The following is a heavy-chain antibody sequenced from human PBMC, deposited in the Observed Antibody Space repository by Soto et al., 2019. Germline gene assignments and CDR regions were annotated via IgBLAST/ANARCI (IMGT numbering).Heavy chain of an antibody. J-gene: IGHJ6*02. CDR2: ISGDGKST. V-gene: IGHV3-23*01. D-gene: IGHD3-3*01. CDR3: VKDWNGNKCPCLDV. CDR1: GFTFNAHA. Sequence: EVEVLESGGGLQQPGGSLRLSCVASGFTFNAHAMTWVRQGPGVGLEWTSSISGDGKSTYYADSVKGRFTVSRDNSKNTLTLQMNSLRVEATATYYCVKDWNGNKCPCLDVWGQGTTVTVSS.